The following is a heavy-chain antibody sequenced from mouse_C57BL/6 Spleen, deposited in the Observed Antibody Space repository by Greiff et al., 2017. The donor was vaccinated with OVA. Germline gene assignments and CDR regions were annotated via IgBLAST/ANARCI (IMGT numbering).Heavy chain of an antibody. Sequence: EVQLQESGGDLVKPGGSLKLSCAASGFTFSSYGMSWVRQTPDKRLEWVATISSGGSYTYYPDSVKGRFTISRDNAKNTLYLQMSSLKSEDTAMYYCARHRPFDYWGQGTTLTVSS. CDR2: ISSGGSYT. J-gene: IGHJ2*01. CDR1: GFTFSSYG. V-gene: IGHV5-6*01. CDR3: ARHRPFDY.